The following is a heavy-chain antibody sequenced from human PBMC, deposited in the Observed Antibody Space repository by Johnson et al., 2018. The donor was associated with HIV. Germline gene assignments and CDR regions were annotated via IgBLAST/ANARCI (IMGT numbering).Heavy chain of an antibody. D-gene: IGHD3-22*01. CDR2: IRYDGSDK. V-gene: IGHV3-30*02. J-gene: IGHJ3*02. CDR1: GFTFSSYG. Sequence: QVQLVESGGGVVQPGGSLRLSCAASGFTFSSYGMHWVRQAPGKGLEWVAFIRYDGSDKYYADSVKGRFTISRDKSKNTVYLQMSSLRAEDTAVYHCARDQDWGYYDSTAFDIWGQGTMVTVSS. CDR3: ARDQDWGYYDSTAFDI.